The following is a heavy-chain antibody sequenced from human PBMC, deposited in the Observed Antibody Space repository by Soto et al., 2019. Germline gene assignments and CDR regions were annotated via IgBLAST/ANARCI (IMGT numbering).Heavy chain of an antibody. CDR2: IYYSGST. V-gene: IGHV4-59*01. CDR3: ARDGNGGGGYYYGMDV. J-gene: IGHJ6*02. CDR1: GGSISSYY. Sequence: ETPSLTCTVSGGSISSYYWSWIRQPPGKGLEWIGYIYYSGSTNYNPSLKSRVTISVDTSKNQFSLKLSSVTAADTAVYYCARDGNGGGGYYYGMDVWGQGTTVTVSS. D-gene: IGHD1-1*01.